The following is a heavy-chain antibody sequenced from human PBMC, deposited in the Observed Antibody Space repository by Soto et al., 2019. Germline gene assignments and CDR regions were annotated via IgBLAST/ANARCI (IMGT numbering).Heavy chain of an antibody. Sequence: QITLKESGPTLVKPTQTLTLTCTVSGFSLTTNGVGVGWFRQPPGKALEWVALIYRDDDKRYRPSLKSRVTITKDNTKNQVVLTMTNMDPVDTATYYCAHTVARGAYWETFNYWGQGTLVTVSS. CDR2: IYRDDDK. J-gene: IGHJ4*02. CDR3: AHTVARGAYWETFNY. V-gene: IGHV2-5*02. CDR1: GFSLTTNGVG. D-gene: IGHD1-26*01.